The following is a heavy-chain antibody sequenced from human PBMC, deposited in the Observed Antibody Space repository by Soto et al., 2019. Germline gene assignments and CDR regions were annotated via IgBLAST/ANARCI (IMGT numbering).Heavy chain of an antibody. CDR3: AKGGWADY. V-gene: IGHV3-23*01. CDR2: ICANDGGYT. D-gene: IGHD6-19*01. J-gene: IGHJ4*02. CDR1: GFTFSTYA. Sequence: EVQLLESGGGLVQPGGSLRLSCAASGFTFSTYAMTWVRQGPGKGLEWVSFICANDGGYTNYADSVKGRFTISRDNSKNTVYLQMNSLRPDDTAIYYCAKGGWADYWGQGARVTVSS.